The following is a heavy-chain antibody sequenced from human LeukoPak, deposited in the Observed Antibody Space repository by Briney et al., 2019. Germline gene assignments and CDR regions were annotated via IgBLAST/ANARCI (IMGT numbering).Heavy chain of an antibody. Sequence: SVKVSCKASGGTFSSYAISWVRQAPGHGLEWMGRIIPIRGIANHAQKFQGRVTITADKSTSTAYMELSSLRSEDTAVYYCARRAMVRDYGMDVWGQGTTVTVSS. J-gene: IGHJ6*02. CDR3: ARRAMVRDYGMDV. CDR1: GGTFSSYA. V-gene: IGHV1-69*04. D-gene: IGHD3-10*01. CDR2: IIPIRGIA.